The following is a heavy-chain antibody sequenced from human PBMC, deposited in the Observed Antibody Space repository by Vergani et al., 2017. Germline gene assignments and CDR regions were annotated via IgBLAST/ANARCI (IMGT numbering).Heavy chain of an antibody. D-gene: IGHD6-13*01. V-gene: IGHV3-33*08. CDR3: ARSGYSSSLPTTFYYYYGMDV. CDR1: GFTFSNYA. J-gene: IGHJ6*02. Sequence: QVQLVESGGGVVQPGRSLRLSCAASGFTFSNYAMHWVRQAPGKGLEWVAVIWNDGSNKYYVDSVKGRFTISRDNSKNTLYLQMNSLRAEDTAVYYCARSGYSSSLPTTFYYYYGMDVWGQGTTVTVSS. CDR2: IWNDGSNK.